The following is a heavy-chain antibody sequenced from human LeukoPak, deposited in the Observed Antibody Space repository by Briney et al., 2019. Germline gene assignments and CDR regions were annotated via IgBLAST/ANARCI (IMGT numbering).Heavy chain of an antibody. CDR2: IYHSGST. D-gene: IGHD2-15*01. CDR1: GGSISSSNW. Sequence: SGTLSLTCAVSGGSISSSNWWSWVRQPPGKGLEWIGEIYHSGSTNYNPSLKSRVTISVDKSKNQLSLKLSSVTAADTAVYYCASPRIGYCSGGSCYSFDYWGQGTLVTVSS. V-gene: IGHV4-4*02. CDR3: ASPRIGYCSGGSCYSFDY. J-gene: IGHJ4*02.